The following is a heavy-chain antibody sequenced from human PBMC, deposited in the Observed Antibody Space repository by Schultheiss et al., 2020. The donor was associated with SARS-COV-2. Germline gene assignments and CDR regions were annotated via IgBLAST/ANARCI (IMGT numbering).Heavy chain of an antibody. CDR3: ARGGEGDY. J-gene: IGHJ4*02. CDR1: GFTFSSYS. V-gene: IGHV3-30*03. CDR2: ISYDGSNK. Sequence: GGSLRLSCAASGFTFSSYSMNWVRQAPGKGLEWVAVISYDGSNKYYADSVKGRFTISRDNSKNTLYLQMNSLRAEDTAVYYCARGGEGDYWGQGTLVTVSS. D-gene: IGHD3-10*01.